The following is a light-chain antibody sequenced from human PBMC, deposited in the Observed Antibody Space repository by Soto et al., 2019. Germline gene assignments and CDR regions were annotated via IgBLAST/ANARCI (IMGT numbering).Light chain of an antibody. CDR1: QSVSSN. CDR3: QQYNNFGT. Sequence: EIVMTQSPATLSVSPGERATLSYSASQSVSSNLAWYQQKPGQAPRLLIYGASTRATGIPARFSGSGSGTEFTLTISSLQSEDFAVYYCQQYNNFGTFGQGTKVAIK. V-gene: IGKV3-15*01. CDR2: GAS. J-gene: IGKJ1*01.